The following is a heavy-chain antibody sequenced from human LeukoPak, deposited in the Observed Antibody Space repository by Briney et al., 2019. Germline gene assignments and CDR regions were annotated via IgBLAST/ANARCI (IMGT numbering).Heavy chain of an antibody. Sequence: GTSLRLSCTASGFNFGIYGMHWVRQAPGKGLEWVGRIKSKTDGGTTDYAAPVKGRFTISRDDSKNTLYLQMNSLKTEDTAVYYCTTSDGWGYWGQGTLVTVSS. D-gene: IGHD5-24*01. J-gene: IGHJ4*02. V-gene: IGHV3-15*01. CDR1: GFNFGIYG. CDR3: TTSDGWGY. CDR2: IKSKTDGGTT.